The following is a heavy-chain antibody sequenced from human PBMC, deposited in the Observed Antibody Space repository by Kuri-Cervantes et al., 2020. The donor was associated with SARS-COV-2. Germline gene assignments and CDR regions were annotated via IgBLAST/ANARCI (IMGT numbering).Heavy chain of an antibody. D-gene: IGHD7-27*01. J-gene: IGHJ4*02. CDR3: ASARSLNWGSFDY. CDR2: INPNSGGT. V-gene: IGHV1-2*02. CDR1: GYTFTGYY. Sequence: ASVKVSCKASGYTFTGYYMHWVRQAPGQGLEWMGWINPNSGGTNYAQKFQGGVTTTRDTSISTAYMELSRPRSDDTAVYYCASARSLNWGSFDYWGQGTLVTVSS.